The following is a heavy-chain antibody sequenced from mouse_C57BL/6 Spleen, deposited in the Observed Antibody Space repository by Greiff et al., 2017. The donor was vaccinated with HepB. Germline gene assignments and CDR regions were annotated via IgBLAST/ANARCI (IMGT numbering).Heavy chain of an antibody. D-gene: IGHD2-3*01. Sequence: DVMLVESGGGLVQPKGSLKLSCAASGFSFNTYAMNWVRQAPGKGLEWVARIRSKSNNYATYYADSVKDRFTISRDDSESMLYLQMNNLKTEDTAMYYCVRLAGYSWYFDVWGTGTTVTVSS. V-gene: IGHV10-1*01. CDR2: IRSKSNNYAT. J-gene: IGHJ1*03. CDR1: GFSFNTYA. CDR3: VRLAGYSWYFDV.